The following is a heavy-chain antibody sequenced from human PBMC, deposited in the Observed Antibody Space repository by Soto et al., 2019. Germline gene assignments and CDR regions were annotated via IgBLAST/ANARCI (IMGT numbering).Heavy chain of an antibody. CDR3: RRSSRYSTDV. J-gene: IGHJ6*02. CDR2: TYYRSKWYY. Sequence: SQTLSLTCAISGDSVSIKSAAWNWIRQSPSRGLEWLGRTYYRSKWYYDYADSVKSQVTISVDTSKNQFSLNVISVTAADTAVYYCRRSSRYSTDVWGQGTTVTVPS. CDR1: GDSVSIKSAA. V-gene: IGHV6-1*01. D-gene: IGHD6-13*01.